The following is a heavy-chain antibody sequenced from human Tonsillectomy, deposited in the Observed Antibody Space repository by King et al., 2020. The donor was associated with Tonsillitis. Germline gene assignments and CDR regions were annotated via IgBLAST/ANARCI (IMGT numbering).Heavy chain of an antibody. CDR3: ARGPSGGYTWFDP. J-gene: IGHJ5*02. V-gene: IGHV3-30*04. Sequence: VQLVESGGGVVQPGRSLRLSCVVSGFPFSSYAIHWVRQAPGKGLEWVAVISYDGSDQYYADSVKGRFTISRDNSKNTLYLQMNSLRREDTAVYYCARGPSGGYTWFDPWGQGTLVTVPS. CDR1: GFPFSSYA. CDR2: ISYDGSDQ. D-gene: IGHD3-10*01.